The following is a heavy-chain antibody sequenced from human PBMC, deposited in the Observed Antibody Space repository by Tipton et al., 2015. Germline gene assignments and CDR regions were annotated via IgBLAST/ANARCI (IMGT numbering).Heavy chain of an antibody. CDR2: IWYDGSNE. CDR1: GFTFSRYG. J-gene: IGHJ4*02. D-gene: IGHD1-26*01. V-gene: IGHV3-33*01. CDR3: VGLIDSGSPIL. Sequence: QVQLVQSGGGVVQPGRSLRLSCAASGFTFSRYGMHWVRQAPGKGLEWVAVIWYDGSNENYVDSVKGRFTISRDNSKNTLYLHMNSLRADDTAVYYCVGLIDSGSPILWGQGTLVTVSS.